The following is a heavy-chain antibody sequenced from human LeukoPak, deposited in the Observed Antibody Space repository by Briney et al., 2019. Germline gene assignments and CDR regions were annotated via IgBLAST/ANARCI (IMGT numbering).Heavy chain of an antibody. CDR2: IYHSGST. CDR3: ARINYSNYLYYYYGMDV. V-gene: IGHV4-30-2*01. J-gene: IGHJ6*02. CDR1: GGSISSGGYY. D-gene: IGHD4-11*01. Sequence: SETLSPTCAVSGGSISSGGYYWSWIRQPPGKGLEWIGYIYHSGSTYYNPSLKSRVTISVDTSKNQFSLKLSSVTAADTAVYYCARINYSNYLYYYYGMDVWGQGTTVTVSS.